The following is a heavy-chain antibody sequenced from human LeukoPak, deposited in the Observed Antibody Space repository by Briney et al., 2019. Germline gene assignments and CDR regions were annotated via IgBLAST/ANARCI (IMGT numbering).Heavy chain of an antibody. CDR3: ARVPDAFDI. Sequence: PGGSLRLSCIASGFTFSSSWMSWVRQAPGKGLEWVANIKQDGSEKYYVDSVKGRFTISRDNAKNSLYLQMNSLRAEDTAVYYCARVPDAFDIWGQGTMVTVSS. V-gene: IGHV3-7*01. J-gene: IGHJ3*02. CDR1: GFTFSSSW. CDR2: IKQDGSEK.